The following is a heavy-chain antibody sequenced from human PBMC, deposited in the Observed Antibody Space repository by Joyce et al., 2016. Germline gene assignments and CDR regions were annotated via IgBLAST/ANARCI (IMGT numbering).Heavy chain of an antibody. CDR1: GYSFTNYY. D-gene: IGHD2-21*02. Sequence: EVQLVQSGAEVKKHGESLKISCKGSGYSFTNYYIGWVRQMPGKGLEWMGIIYPGDSETRYGPSFQGQVTISVDKSITTAYLQWSSLKASDTAMYYCATVVVTGGSFGLDIWGQGTMVTVSS. CDR2: IYPGDSET. V-gene: IGHV5-51*01. CDR3: ATVVVTGGSFGLDI. J-gene: IGHJ3*02.